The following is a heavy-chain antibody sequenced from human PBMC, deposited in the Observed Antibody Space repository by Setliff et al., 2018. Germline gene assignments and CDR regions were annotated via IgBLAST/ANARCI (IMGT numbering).Heavy chain of an antibody. CDR1: GFTFSYYG. Sequence: GGSLRLSCAASGFTFSYYGIHWVRQAPGKGLEWVAVIWYDGSNKYYADSVKGRFTISRDNFNDTLYLQMNSLRAEDTAVYYCAKDLLAAGPKYYMDVWGKGTTVTVSS. J-gene: IGHJ6*03. CDR3: AKDLLAAGPKYYMDV. CDR2: IWYDGSNK. D-gene: IGHD6-13*01. V-gene: IGHV3-33*06.